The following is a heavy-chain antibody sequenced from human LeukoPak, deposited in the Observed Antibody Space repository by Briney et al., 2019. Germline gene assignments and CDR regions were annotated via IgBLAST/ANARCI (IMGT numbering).Heavy chain of an antibody. Sequence: ASVKVSCKASGGSGGTFSSYAISWVRQAPGQGLEWMGGIIPIFGTANYAQKFQSRVTIIADESTSTAYMELSSLRSEDTAVYYCARDARTTAYYYYYMDVWGKGTTVTVSS. CDR2: IIPIFGTA. J-gene: IGHJ6*03. V-gene: IGHV1-69*13. D-gene: IGHD1-7*01. CDR3: ARDARTTAYYYYYMDV. CDR1: GGSGGTFSSYA.